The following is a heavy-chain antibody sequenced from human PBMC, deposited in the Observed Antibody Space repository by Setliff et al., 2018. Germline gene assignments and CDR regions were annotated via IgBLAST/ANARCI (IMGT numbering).Heavy chain of an antibody. CDR2: MNPNSGNT. CDR1: GYASSNYD. Sequence: ASVKVSCKASGYASSNYDINWVRQGTGQGLEWMGWMNPNSGNTGYAQKFQGRVTMTRNTSISTVYMELTSLRYEDMAVYYCARGLRQDRSNSDVFDIWGQGTVVTVSS. J-gene: IGHJ3*02. CDR3: ARGLRQDRSNSDVFDI. D-gene: IGHD4-4*01. V-gene: IGHV1-8*02.